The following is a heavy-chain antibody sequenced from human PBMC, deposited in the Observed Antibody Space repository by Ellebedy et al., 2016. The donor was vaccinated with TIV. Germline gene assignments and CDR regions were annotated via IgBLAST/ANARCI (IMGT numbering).Heavy chain of an antibody. Sequence: SETLSLXXTVSGVSITNYYWSWNRQSPGKGLEWIGSIYYSGSTDYSPFLKSRVTISLDTSRNQFSLSLSSVTAADTAVYYCARGRVPGYWGQGTLVIVSS. CDR2: IYYSGST. V-gene: IGHV4-59*01. CDR3: ARGRVPGY. D-gene: IGHD3-3*01. CDR1: GVSITNYY. J-gene: IGHJ4*02.